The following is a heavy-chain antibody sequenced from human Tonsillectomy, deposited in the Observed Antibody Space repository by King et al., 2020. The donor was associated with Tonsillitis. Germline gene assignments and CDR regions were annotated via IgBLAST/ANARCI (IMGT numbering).Heavy chain of an antibody. J-gene: IGHJ6*02. CDR1: GFTFSSYS. D-gene: IGHD2-2*01. V-gene: IGHV3-21*01. CDR3: ARRYCSSTSCYYYYYGMDV. CDR2: ISSSSSYI. Sequence: VQLVESGGGLVKPGGSLRLSCAASGFTFSSYSMNWVRQAPGKGLEWVSSISSSSSYIYYADSVKGRFTISRDNAKNSLYLQMNSLRAEDTAVHYCARRYCSSTSCYYYYYGMDVWGQGTTVTVSS.